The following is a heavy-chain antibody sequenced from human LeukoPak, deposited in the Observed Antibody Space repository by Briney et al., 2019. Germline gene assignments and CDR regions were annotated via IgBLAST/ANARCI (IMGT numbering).Heavy chain of an antibody. D-gene: IGHD5-12*01. CDR3: ARDPRGDSGYDESFDY. V-gene: IGHV3-30-3*01. J-gene: IGHJ4*02. CDR1: GFTFSSYA. CDR2: ISYDGSNK. Sequence: GGSLRLSCAASGFTFSSYAMHWVRQAPGKGLEWVAVISYDGSNKYYADSVKGRFTISRDNSKNTLYLQMNSLRAEDTAVYYCARDPRGDSGYDESFDYWGQGTLVTVSS.